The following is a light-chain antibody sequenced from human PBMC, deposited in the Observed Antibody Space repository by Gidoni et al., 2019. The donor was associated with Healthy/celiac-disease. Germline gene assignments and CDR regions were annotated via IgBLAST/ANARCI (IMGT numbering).Light chain of an antibody. V-gene: IGKV2-28*01. CDR3: MQALQTLWT. CDR1: QTLLHSNGYNY. Sequence: DLVMTQSPLSLPVTPGEPASISCRSSQTLLHSNGYNYLDWYLQKPGQSPQLLIYLGSNRASGVPDRFSGSGSGTDFKLKISRVEAEDVGVYYCMQALQTLWTFGQGTKGEIK. CDR2: LGS. J-gene: IGKJ1*01.